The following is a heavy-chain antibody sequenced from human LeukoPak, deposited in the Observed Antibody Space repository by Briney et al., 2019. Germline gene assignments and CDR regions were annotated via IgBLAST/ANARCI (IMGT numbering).Heavy chain of an antibody. CDR3: ARIKVGALDY. CDR2: ITSGSSYI. J-gene: IGHJ4*02. CDR1: GFTFSSYN. V-gene: IGHV3-21*04. D-gene: IGHD1-26*01. Sequence: PGGSLRLSCAASGFTFSSYNMNWVRQAPGKGLEWVSSITSGSSYIYYADSVKGRFTISRDNAKNSLYLQMNSLRAEDTALYYCARIKVGALDYWGQGTLVTVSS.